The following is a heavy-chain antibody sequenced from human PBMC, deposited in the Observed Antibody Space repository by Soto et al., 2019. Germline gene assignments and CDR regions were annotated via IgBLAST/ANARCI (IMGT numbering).Heavy chain of an antibody. Sequence: QVQLMQSGAEVKKPGASVKVSCKASGYTFTSYDINWVRQAPGQGLEWVGWMNPNSGNTGSAQKFQGRVTLNRNTSIRTSYMELTSLTYEDTAIYYCVRATEDYSYAFGYWGQGALVSISS. CDR2: MNPNSGNT. CDR1: GYTFTSYD. D-gene: IGHD5-18*01. CDR3: VRATEDYSYAFGY. J-gene: IGHJ4*02. V-gene: IGHV1-8*01.